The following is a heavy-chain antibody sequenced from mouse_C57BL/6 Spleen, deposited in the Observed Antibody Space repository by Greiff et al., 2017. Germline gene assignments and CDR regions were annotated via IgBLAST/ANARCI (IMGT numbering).Heavy chain of an antibody. D-gene: IGHD1-1*01. Sequence: QVQLQQPGAELVKPGASVKLSCKASGYTFTSYWMHWVKQRPGQGLEWIGMIHPNSGSTNYNEKFKSKATLTVDKSSSTAYMQLSSLTSEDSAVYYCARKGLRSYLDVWGTGTTVTVSS. CDR3: ARKGLRSYLDV. V-gene: IGHV1-64*01. J-gene: IGHJ1*03. CDR2: IHPNSGST. CDR1: GYTFTSYW.